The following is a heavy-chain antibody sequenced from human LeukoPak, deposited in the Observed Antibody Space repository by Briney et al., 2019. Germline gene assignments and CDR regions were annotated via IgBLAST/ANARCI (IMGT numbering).Heavy chain of an antibody. V-gene: IGHV4-34*01. CDR3: ARGVVWWELHY. J-gene: IGHJ4*02. CDR2: INHSGST. Sequence: PSETLSLTCAVYGGSFSGYYWSWIRQPPGKGLEWIGEINHSGSTNYNPSLKSRVTISVDTSKSQFSLKLSSVTAADTAVYYCARGVVWWELHYWGQGTLVTVSS. CDR1: GGSFSGYY. D-gene: IGHD1-26*01.